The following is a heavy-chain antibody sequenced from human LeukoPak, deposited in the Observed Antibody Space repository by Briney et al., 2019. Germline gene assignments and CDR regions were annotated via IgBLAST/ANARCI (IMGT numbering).Heavy chain of an antibody. D-gene: IGHD3-10*01. V-gene: IGHV4-4*07. CDR2: VYTTGST. Sequence: SETLSLTCTVSDVSISSYYWNWLRQPAGKGLEWIGRVYTTGSTYYNPSLKGRVTMSVDTSKNQFSLKLSSVTAADTAVYYCAREGDDYGSDSYYYFDYWGQGTLVTVSS. CDR3: AREGDDYGSDSYYYFDY. J-gene: IGHJ4*02. CDR1: DVSISSYY.